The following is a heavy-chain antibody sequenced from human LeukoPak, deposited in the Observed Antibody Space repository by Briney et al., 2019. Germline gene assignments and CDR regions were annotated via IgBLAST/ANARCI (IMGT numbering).Heavy chain of an antibody. CDR2: IRYDGSNK. V-gene: IGHV3-30*02. Sequence: GGSLRLSCAASGFTFSSYGMHWVRQAPGKGLEWVAFIRYDGSNKYYADSVKGRFTISRDNSKNTLYLQMNSLRAEDTAVYYCANLQLWYHDAFDIWGQGTTVTVSS. CDR3: ANLQLWYHDAFDI. CDR1: GFTFSSYG. J-gene: IGHJ3*02. D-gene: IGHD5-18*01.